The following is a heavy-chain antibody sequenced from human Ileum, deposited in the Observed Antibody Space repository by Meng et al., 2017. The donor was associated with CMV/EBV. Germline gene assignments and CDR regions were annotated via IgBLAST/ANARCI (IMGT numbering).Heavy chain of an antibody. V-gene: IGHV3-9*01. CDR3: ATTRGGESPRFDY. CDR2: TSWNSGSI. Sequence: GGSLRLSCAASGFTFDDYAMHWVRQAPGKGLEWVAGTSWNSGSIGSADSVKGRFTISRDNAKNSLYLQMNSLRAEDTALYYCATTRGGESPRFDYWGQGTLVTVSS. D-gene: IGHD3-16*01. CDR1: GFTFDDYA. J-gene: IGHJ4*02.